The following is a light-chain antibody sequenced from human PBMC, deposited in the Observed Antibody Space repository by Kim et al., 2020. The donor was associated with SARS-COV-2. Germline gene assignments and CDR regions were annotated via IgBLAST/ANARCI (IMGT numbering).Light chain of an antibody. Sequence: SPGERAPLSCRASQSVSSNLAWFQQKPGQAPTLLIYDASTRATGIPARFSGSGSGTEFTLTISSLQSEDFAVYYCQQYRNWPPWTFGQGTKVDIK. CDR1: QSVSSN. J-gene: IGKJ1*01. V-gene: IGKV3-15*01. CDR2: DAS. CDR3: QQYRNWPPWT.